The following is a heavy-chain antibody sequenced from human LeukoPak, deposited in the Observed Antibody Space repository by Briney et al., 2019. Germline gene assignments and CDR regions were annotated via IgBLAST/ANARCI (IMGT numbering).Heavy chain of an antibody. V-gene: IGHV3-74*03. J-gene: IGHJ1*01. Sequence: GGSLRLSCAASGFTFSSYWMHWVRQGPGKGLVWVSRINSDGSSTKYADSVKGRSTISRDNAKNTLYLQMDSLRVDDTAVYYCAAWEVVAATPPYFHHWGQGTLVTVSS. CDR1: GFTFSSYW. CDR3: AAWEVVAATPPYFHH. D-gene: IGHD2-15*01. CDR2: INSDGSST.